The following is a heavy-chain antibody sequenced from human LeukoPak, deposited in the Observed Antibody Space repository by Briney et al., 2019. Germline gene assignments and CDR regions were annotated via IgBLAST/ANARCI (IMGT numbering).Heavy chain of an antibody. CDR2: IYYSGST. D-gene: IGHD3-3*01. V-gene: IGHV4-39*07. CDR1: GGSISSSSYY. Sequence: SETLSLTCTVSGGSISSSSYYWGWIRQPPGKGLEWIGSIYYSGSTYYNPSLKSRVTISVDTSKNQFSLKLSSVTAADTAVYYCARQPTATIFGVVFNWFDPWGQGTLVTVSS. J-gene: IGHJ5*02. CDR3: ARQPTATIFGVVFNWFDP.